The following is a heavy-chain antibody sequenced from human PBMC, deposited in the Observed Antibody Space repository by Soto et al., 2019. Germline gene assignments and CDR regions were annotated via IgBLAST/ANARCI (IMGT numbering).Heavy chain of an antibody. CDR3: ARAHRRFLLRNSVGWFDP. V-gene: IGHV4-59*01. D-gene: IGHD1-26*01. CDR1: GGSISSYY. Sequence: SETLSLTCTVSGGSISSYYWSWIRQPPGKGLEWIGYIYYSGSTNYNPSLKSRVTISVDTSKNQFSLKLSSVTAADTAVYYCARAHRRFLLRNSVGWFDPWGQGTLVTVSS. CDR2: IYYSGST. J-gene: IGHJ5*02.